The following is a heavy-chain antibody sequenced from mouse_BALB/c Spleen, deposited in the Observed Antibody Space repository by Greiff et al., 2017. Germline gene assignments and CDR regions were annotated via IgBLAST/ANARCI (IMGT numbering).Heavy chain of an antibody. CDR3: NWGNWDSFAY. J-gene: IGHJ3*01. CDR2: IDPENGDT. D-gene: IGHD4-1*02. Sequence: VQLQQSGAELVRSGASVKLSCTASGFNIKDYYMHWVKQRPEQGLEWIGWIDPENGDTEYAPKFQGKATMTADTSSNTAYLQLSSLTSEDTAVYDCNWGNWDSFAYWGQGTLVTVSA. V-gene: IGHV14-4*02. CDR1: GFNIKDYY.